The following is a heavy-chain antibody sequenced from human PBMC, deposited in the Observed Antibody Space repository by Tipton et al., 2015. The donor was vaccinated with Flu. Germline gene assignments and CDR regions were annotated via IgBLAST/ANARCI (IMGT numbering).Heavy chain of an antibody. CDR1: GDSISGFY. D-gene: IGHD6-13*01. Sequence: TLSLTCTVSGDSISGFYWNWIRQPAGKGLGWIGHFYGAGITDYHPSLKSRVFLSMDPSKNQFYLKLHSVTAADTAVYYCARGVGPSWFTTKWGQGTHVTVS. CDR3: ARGVGPSWFTTK. J-gene: IGHJ4*02. CDR2: FYGAGIT. V-gene: IGHV4-4*07.